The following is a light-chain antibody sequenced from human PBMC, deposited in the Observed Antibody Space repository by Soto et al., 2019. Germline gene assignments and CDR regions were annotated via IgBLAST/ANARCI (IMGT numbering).Light chain of an antibody. CDR1: SSDVGGYNH. Sequence: QSVLTQPASVSGSPGQSITISCTGTSSDVGGYNHVCWYQQHPGKAPKLMIYEVSDRPSGISHRFSGSKSGNTASLTISELQAEDEADYYCSSYTSSSTLVFGTGTKVTVL. CDR3: SSYTSSSTLV. J-gene: IGLJ1*01. CDR2: EVS. V-gene: IGLV2-14*01.